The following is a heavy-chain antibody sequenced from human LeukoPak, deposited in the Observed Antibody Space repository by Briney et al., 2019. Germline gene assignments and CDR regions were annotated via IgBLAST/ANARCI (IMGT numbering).Heavy chain of an antibody. J-gene: IGHJ5*02. D-gene: IGHD3-3*01. CDR1: GGSISSYY. CDR3: ARGHYYDFWSGYWHWFDP. CDR2: IYYSGST. V-gene: IGHV4-59*01. Sequence: PSETLFLTCTVSGGSISSYYWSWIRQPPGKGLEWIGYIYYSGSTNYNPSLKSRVTISVDTSKNQFSLKLSSVTAADTAVYYCARGHYYDFWSGYWHWFDPWGQGTLVTVSS.